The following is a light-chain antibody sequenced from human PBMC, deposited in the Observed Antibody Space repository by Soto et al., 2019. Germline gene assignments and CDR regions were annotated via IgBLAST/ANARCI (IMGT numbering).Light chain of an antibody. V-gene: IGLV2-14*01. CDR2: EVS. J-gene: IGLJ3*02. Sequence: QSVLTQPASVSGSPGQSITISCTGTSGDVGGYYYVSWYQQLPGKAPKLMISEVSNRPSGVSNRFSGSKSGTSASLAISGLRSEDEADYYCAAWDDSLSGRVFGGGTKLTVL. CDR1: SGDVGGYYY. CDR3: AAWDDSLSGRV.